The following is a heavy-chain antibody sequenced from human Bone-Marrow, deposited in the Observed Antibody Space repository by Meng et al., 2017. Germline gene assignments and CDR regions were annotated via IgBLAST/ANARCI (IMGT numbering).Heavy chain of an antibody. CDR3: ARESRDIAVAGVY. V-gene: IGHV1-2*06. Sequence: QVQLVQSGAEAKKPGASVKVSCKPSGYTFTDYYVHWVRQAPGQGLEWMGRINPNTGVTKYIQKFQGRVLMTRDTSIRTAYMEVNRLRSDDTAVYYCARESRDIAVAGVYWGQGTLVTVSS. D-gene: IGHD6-19*01. CDR1: GYTFTDYY. CDR2: INPNTGVT. J-gene: IGHJ4*02.